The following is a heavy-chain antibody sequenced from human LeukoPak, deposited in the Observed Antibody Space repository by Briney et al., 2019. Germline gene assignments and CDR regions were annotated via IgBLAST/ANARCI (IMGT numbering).Heavy chain of an antibody. V-gene: IGHV3-23*01. CDR3: AKSNSGLDHVGMYDY. CDR1: GFTFSSYV. Sequence: TGGSLRLSCAASGFTFSSYVMSWVRQAPGKGLEWVSAISGSGGSTYYADSVKGRFTISRDNSKNTLYLQMNSLRAEHTAVYYCAKSNSGLDHVGMYDYWGQGTLVTVSS. D-gene: IGHD3-10*01. CDR2: ISGSGGST. J-gene: IGHJ4*02.